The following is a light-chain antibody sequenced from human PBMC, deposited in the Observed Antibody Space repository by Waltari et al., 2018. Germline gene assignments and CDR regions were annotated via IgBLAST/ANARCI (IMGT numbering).Light chain of an antibody. J-gene: IGKJ5*01. CDR3: QQYNNWPPIT. CDR2: GAS. CDR1: QSVNSN. V-gene: IGKV3-15*01. Sequence: EIVMTQSPGTLSVSTGERATLSCRASQSVNSNLAWYQQKPGQAPRLLIYGASTRATGIPARFSGSGSGTGFTLTISSLQSEDFAVYYCQQYNNWPPITFGQGTRLEIK.